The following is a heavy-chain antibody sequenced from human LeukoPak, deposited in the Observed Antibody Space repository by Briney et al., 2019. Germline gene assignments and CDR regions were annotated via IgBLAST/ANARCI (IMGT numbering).Heavy chain of an antibody. CDR2: IYYSGTT. D-gene: IGHD3-10*01. J-gene: IGHJ6*03. CDR3: ARQISDCYYYYIDV. CDR1: GGSISSSHYY. Sequence: SETLSLTCTVSGGSISSSHYYWGWIRQPPGKGLEWIGTIYYSGTTYYNPSLESRATISEDTSKHQFSLTLRSVTAADTAVYYCARQISDCYYYYIDVWGEGTTVTVSS. V-gene: IGHV4-39*01.